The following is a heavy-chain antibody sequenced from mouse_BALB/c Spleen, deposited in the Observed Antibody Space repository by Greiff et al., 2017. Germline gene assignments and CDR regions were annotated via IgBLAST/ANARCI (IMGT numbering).Heavy chain of an antibody. J-gene: IGHJ3*01. CDR3: AIAYDYDAWFAY. CDR2: INPNNGGT. D-gene: IGHD2-4*01. Sequence: EVQLQQSGPELVKPGASVKIPCKASGYTFTDYNMDWVKQSHGKSLEWIGDINPNNGGTIYNQKFKGKATLTVDKSSSTAYMELRSLTSEDTAVYYCAIAYDYDAWFAYWGQGTLVTVSA. CDR1: GYTFTDYN. V-gene: IGHV1-18*01.